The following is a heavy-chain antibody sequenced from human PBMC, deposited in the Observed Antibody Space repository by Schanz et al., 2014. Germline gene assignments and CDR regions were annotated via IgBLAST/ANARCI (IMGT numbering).Heavy chain of an antibody. J-gene: IGHJ4*02. CDR1: GFSFSTYW. V-gene: IGHV3-7*01. CDR3: VRDELLWFGEVLSLDY. D-gene: IGHD3-10*01. CDR2: IKRDGSEK. Sequence: EEQLVESGGGLVQPGGSLRLSCAASGFSFSTYWMSWVRQAPGKGLEWVANIKRDGSEKNYLDSVKGRFTISRDNAKNSLFLQMNSLRAEDTAVYYCVRDELLWFGEVLSLDYWGQGALVTVSS.